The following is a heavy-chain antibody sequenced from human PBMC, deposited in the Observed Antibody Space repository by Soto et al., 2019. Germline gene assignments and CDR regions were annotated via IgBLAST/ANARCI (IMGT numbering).Heavy chain of an antibody. Sequence: ASVKVSCKASGYTFTSYGISWVRQAPGQGLEWMGWISAYNGNTNYAQKLQGRVTMTTDTSTSTAYMELRSLRSDDTAVYYCALTKYNWNDVLPRRFDYWGQGTLVTVSS. J-gene: IGHJ4*02. CDR2: ISAYNGNT. CDR1: GYTFTSYG. V-gene: IGHV1-18*01. CDR3: ALTKYNWNDVLPRRFDY. D-gene: IGHD1-20*01.